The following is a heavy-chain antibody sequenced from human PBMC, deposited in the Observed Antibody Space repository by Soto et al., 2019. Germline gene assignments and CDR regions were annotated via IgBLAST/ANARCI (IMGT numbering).Heavy chain of an antibody. CDR3: ARYCSGGSCYSSHFDY. V-gene: IGHV4-31*03. CDR2: IFYSGST. D-gene: IGHD2-15*01. CDR1: GGSISSGGYY. J-gene: IGHJ4*02. Sequence: SETLSLTCTVFGGSISSGGYYWSWIRQHPGKGLEWIGYIFYSGSTYYNPSLKSRVTISVDTSKNQFSLKLSSVTAADTAVYYCARYCSGGSCYSSHFDYWGQGTLVTVSS.